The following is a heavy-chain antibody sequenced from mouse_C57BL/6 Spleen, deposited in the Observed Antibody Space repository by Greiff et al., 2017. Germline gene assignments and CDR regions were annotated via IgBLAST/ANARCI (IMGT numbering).Heavy chain of an antibody. CDR1: GYSFTGYY. V-gene: IGHV1-42*01. CDR2: INPSTGGT. D-gene: IGHD2-4*01. CDR3: ARSDDYDEKDYFDY. Sequence: VQLQQSGPELVKPGASVKISCKASGYSFTGYYMNWVKQSPKKSLEWIGEINPSTGGTTYNQKFKAKATLTVDKSSSTAYMQLKSLTSEDSAVYYCARSDDYDEKDYFDYWGQGTTLTVSS. J-gene: IGHJ2*01.